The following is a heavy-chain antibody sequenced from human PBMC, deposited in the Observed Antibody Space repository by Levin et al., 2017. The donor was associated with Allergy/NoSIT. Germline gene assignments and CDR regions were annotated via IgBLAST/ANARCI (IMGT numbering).Heavy chain of an antibody. CDR1: GFTFSDYY. Sequence: GGSLRLSCAASGFTFSDYYMGWIRQAPGKGLEWVSYITSSGSTIHYADSVKGRFTISRDNAKNSLYLQMNSLRAEDTAVYYCARAGPYYHDTRGLQHWGQGTLVTVSS. CDR2: ITSSGSTI. CDR3: ARAGPYYHDTRGLQH. V-gene: IGHV3-11*01. D-gene: IGHD3-22*01. J-gene: IGHJ1*01.